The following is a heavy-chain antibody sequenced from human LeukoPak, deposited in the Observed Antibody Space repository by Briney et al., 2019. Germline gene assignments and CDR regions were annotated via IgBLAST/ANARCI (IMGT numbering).Heavy chain of an antibody. V-gene: IGHV3-48*03. CDR2: ISSSGSTI. CDR1: GFTFSSYE. Sequence: GGSLRLSCAASGFTFSSYEMNWVRQAPGKGLEWVSYISSSGSTIYYADSVKGRFSISRDNAKNSLYLQMNSLRAEDTAVYYCARGNSFGDAFDIWAKGQWSPSLQ. D-gene: IGHD4-23*01. J-gene: IGHJ3*02. CDR3: ARGNSFGDAFDI.